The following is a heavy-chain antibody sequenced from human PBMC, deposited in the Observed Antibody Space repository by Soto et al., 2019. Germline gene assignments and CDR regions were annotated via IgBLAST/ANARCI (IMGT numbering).Heavy chain of an antibody. CDR1: GFTVSSNY. CDR3: ARDGAVAGTHYYYGMDV. V-gene: IGHV3-66*01. Sequence: GGSLRLSCAASGFTVSSNYMSRVRQAPGKGLEWVSVIYSGGSTYYADSVKGRFTISRDNSKNTLYLQMNSLRAEDTAVYYCARDGAVAGTHYYYGMDVWGQGTTVTVSS. CDR2: IYSGGST. J-gene: IGHJ6*02. D-gene: IGHD6-19*01.